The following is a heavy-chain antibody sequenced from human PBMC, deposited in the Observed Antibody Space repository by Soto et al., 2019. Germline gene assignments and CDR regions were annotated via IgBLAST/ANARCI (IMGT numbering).Heavy chain of an antibody. CDR2: IIPILGIA. D-gene: IGHD2-2*01. CDR1: GGTFSSYT. Sequence: ASVKVSCKASGGTFSSYTISWVRQAPGQGLEWMGRIIPILGIANYAQKFQGRVTITADKSTSTAYMELSSLRSEDTAVYYCARPPDGECSSTSCYEAFDIWGQGTMVTVSS. J-gene: IGHJ3*02. CDR3: ARPPDGECSSTSCYEAFDI. V-gene: IGHV1-69*02.